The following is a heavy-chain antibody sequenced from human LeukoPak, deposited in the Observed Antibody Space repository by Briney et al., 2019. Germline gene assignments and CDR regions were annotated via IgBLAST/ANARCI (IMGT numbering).Heavy chain of an antibody. J-gene: IGHJ3*02. Sequence: GGSLRLSCAASALTFSSYAMSWVRQAPGKGLEWVSAISGSGGSTYYADSVKGRFTISRDNSKNTLYLQMNSLRAEDTAVYYCAKVDRNYDFWSGYYAAPDDAFDIWGQGTMVTVSS. CDR3: AKVDRNYDFWSGYYAAPDDAFDI. D-gene: IGHD3-3*01. CDR2: ISGSGGST. V-gene: IGHV3-23*01. CDR1: ALTFSSYA.